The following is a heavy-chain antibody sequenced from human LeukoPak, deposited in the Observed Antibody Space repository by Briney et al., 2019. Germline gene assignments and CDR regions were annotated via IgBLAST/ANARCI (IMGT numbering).Heavy chain of an antibody. J-gene: IGHJ6*02. CDR1: GFSISAYW. CDR2: INQDGSDK. CDR3: ARDLVVVGSSFSYGMDV. Sequence: GGSLRLSCAASGFSISAYWMSWVRQTPGKGLEWVANINQDGSDKYSVDSVKGRFTISRDNAKNSLYLEMNSLRADDTAVYYCARDLVVVGSSFSYGMDVWGQGTTVTVSS. D-gene: IGHD2-15*01. V-gene: IGHV3-7*01.